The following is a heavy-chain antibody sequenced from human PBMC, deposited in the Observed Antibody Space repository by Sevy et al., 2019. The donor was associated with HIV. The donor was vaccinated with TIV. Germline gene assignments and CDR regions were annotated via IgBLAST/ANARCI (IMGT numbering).Heavy chain of an antibody. CDR2: IKADGSDK. CDR3: AHETFGRFES. CDR1: GFTFSANW. D-gene: IGHD3-16*01. J-gene: IGHJ4*02. V-gene: IGHV3-7*01. Sequence: GGPLRLSCAASGFTFSANWMNWVRQASGKGLEWVANIKADGSDKYYVHSVEGRFTISRDNAKNLLFLQMNSLRVEDTAVYYCAHETFGRFESWGQGTLVTVSS.